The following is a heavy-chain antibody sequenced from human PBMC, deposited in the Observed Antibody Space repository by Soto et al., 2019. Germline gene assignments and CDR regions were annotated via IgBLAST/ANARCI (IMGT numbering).Heavy chain of an antibody. CDR3: ARAGCGDYQSGDAFDI. CDR2: MNPHSGNT. Sequence: QVQLVQSGAEVKKPGASVKVSCKASGYTFTSYDINWVRQATGQGLEWMGWMNPHSGNTGYAQKFQGRVTMTRNTSISTAYMELRSLRSEDTAVYYCARAGCGDYQSGDAFDIRGQGTIVTVSS. CDR1: GYTFTSYD. J-gene: IGHJ3*02. V-gene: IGHV1-8*01. D-gene: IGHD4-17*01.